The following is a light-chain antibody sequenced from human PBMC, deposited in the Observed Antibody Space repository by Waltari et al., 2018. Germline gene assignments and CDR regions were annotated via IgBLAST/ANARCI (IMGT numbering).Light chain of an antibody. Sequence: DIVMTQSPDSLAVSLGERATINCKSSQIVLYSSNNKNYLAWFQQRPGQPPKLLIYWSSTRESGVPDRFSASGSGTDFTLTISSLQAEDVAVYYCLQYYNTPQTFGQGTRVEIK. CDR2: WSS. J-gene: IGKJ1*01. CDR1: QIVLYSSNNKNY. CDR3: LQYYNTPQT. V-gene: IGKV4-1*01.